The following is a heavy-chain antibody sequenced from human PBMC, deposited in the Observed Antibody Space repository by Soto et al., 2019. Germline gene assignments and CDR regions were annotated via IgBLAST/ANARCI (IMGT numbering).Heavy chain of an antibody. J-gene: IGHJ4*02. CDR1: GFRFDLYY. CDR3: ARQGFGESPLDY. CDR2: IKLSGGST. D-gene: IGHD3-10*01. V-gene: IGHV1-46*02. Sequence: QVYLVQSGADLQKPGASVTVSCRASGFRFDLYYIHWVRQAPGQGLEWLGMIKLSGGSTRYAEKYLGRVTMTRDTSAATAYMELSSLKSEDTAVYFCARQGFGESPLDYWGQGTLVVVSS.